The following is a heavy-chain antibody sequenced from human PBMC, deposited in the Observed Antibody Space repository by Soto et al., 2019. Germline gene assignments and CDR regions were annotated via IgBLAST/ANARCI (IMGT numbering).Heavy chain of an antibody. Sequence: GASVKVSCKASGGTFSSYTISWVRQAPGQGLEWMGRIIPILGIANYAQKFQGRVTITADKSTSTAYMELSSLRSEDTAVYYCVVGLVVPAAKVRWFAPWGQGTLVTVSS. CDR2: IIPILGIA. J-gene: IGHJ5*02. CDR1: GGTFSSYT. CDR3: VVGLVVPAAKVRWFAP. V-gene: IGHV1-69*02. D-gene: IGHD2-2*01.